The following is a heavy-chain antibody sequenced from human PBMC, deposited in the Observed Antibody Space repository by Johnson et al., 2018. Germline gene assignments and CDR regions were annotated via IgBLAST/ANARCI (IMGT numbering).Heavy chain of an antibody. J-gene: IGHJ6*02. CDR3: AREGCSITGCYSYYYYGMDV. D-gene: IGHD2-2*02. CDR2: ISSSGSTI. Sequence: VQLVETGGGLVKPGGSLRLSCAASGFTFSDYYMSWIRQAPGKGLEWVSYISSSGSTIYYADSVKGRFTISRDNAKNSLHLQMNSLRAEDTAVYSCAREGCSITGCYSYYYYGMDVWGQGTTVTVSS. V-gene: IGHV3-11*01. CDR1: GFTFSDYY.